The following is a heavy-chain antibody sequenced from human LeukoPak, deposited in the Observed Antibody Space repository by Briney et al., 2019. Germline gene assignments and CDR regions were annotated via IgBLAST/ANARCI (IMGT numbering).Heavy chain of an antibody. CDR3: ARDIAPVGAWWFDP. CDR1: GYTFTGYY. Sequence: EASVKVSCKASGYTFTGYYMHWVRQAPGQGLEWMGWINPNSGSTNYAQKFQGRVTMTRDTSISTAYMELSSLTSDDTAIYYCARDIAPVGAWWFDPWGQGTLVTVSS. D-gene: IGHD6-13*01. J-gene: IGHJ5*02. CDR2: INPNSGST. V-gene: IGHV1-2*02.